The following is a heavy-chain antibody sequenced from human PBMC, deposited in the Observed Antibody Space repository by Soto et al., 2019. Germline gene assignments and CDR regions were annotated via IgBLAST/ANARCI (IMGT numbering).Heavy chain of an antibody. CDR3: ARHNYGSGSTYFDY. CDR1: GGSISSYY. CDR2: IYYSGST. J-gene: IGHJ4*02. Sequence: SETLSLTCTVSGGSISSYYWSWIRQPPGKGLEWIGNIYYSGSTYYNPSLKSRVTISVDTSKNQFSLKLNSMTAADTAVYYCARHNYGSGSTYFDYWGQGTLVTVSS. D-gene: IGHD3-10*01. V-gene: IGHV4-59*08.